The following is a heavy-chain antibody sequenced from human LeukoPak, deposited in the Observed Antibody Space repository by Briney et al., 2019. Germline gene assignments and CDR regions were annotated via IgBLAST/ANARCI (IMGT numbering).Heavy chain of an antibody. CDR1: GFTFSSYG. CDR3: AKDLAAAVDC. V-gene: IGHV3-30*18. Sequence: GGSLRLSCAASGFTFSSYGMHWVRQAPGKGLEWVAVISYDGSNKYYADSVKGRFTISRDNSKNTLYLQMNSLRAEDTAVYYCAKDLAAAVDCWGQGTLVSVSS. J-gene: IGHJ4*02. CDR2: ISYDGSNK. D-gene: IGHD6-13*01.